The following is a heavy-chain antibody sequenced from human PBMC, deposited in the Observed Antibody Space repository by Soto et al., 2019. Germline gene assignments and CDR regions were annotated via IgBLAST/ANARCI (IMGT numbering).Heavy chain of an antibody. J-gene: IGHJ4*02. CDR3: AKAPGVQYYFDY. CDR2: ISYDGGKK. V-gene: IGHV3-30-3*01. CDR1: GFTFGDYA. Sequence: VGSLRLSCADSGFTFGDYAVHWVRQAPGKGLEWVAVISYDGGKKYYADSVKGRFTISRDNSKNTLYLQMNSLRGEDTAVYYCAKAPGVQYYFDYWGQGTLVTVSS.